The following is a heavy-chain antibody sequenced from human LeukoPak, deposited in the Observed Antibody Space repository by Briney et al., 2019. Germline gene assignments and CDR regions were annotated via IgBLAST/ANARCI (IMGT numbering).Heavy chain of an antibody. J-gene: IGHJ3*02. CDR2: INPNSGGT. Sequence: GASVKVSCKASGYTFTGYYMYWVRQAPGQGLECMGRINPNSGGTDYAQKFQGRVTMTRDASMNTAYMELSRLTSDDTAVYYCARFIFRGPSDALDIWGQGTMVTVSS. V-gene: IGHV1-2*06. D-gene: IGHD3-10*01. CDR1: GYTFTGYY. CDR3: ARFIFRGPSDALDI.